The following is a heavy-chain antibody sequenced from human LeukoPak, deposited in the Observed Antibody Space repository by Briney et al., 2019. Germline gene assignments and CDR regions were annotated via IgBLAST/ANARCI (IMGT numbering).Heavy chain of an antibody. J-gene: IGHJ6*03. Sequence: KPSQTLSLTCTVSGGSISSGDYHWSWIRQSPGKGLEWIGYIYYSGSTYYNPSLKSRVSISLDTSKKQFSLELSSVTAADTAAYYCARVPGSAYHYMDVWGKGTMVTVSS. CDR2: IYYSGST. V-gene: IGHV4-30-4*01. CDR3: ARVPGSAYHYMDV. CDR1: GGSISSGDYH. D-gene: IGHD3-10*01.